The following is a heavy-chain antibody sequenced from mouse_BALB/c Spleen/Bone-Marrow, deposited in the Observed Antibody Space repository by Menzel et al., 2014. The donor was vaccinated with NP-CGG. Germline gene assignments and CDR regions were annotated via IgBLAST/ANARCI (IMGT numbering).Heavy chain of an antibody. Sequence: QVQLQQSGAELVKPGASVKLSCKASGYTFTSYWMHWVKQRPGQGLEWIGEIDPSDSYTNYNQKFKGKATLTVDKSSSTAYMQLSSLPSEDSSAYNCAPRLDYCGQGTTLTVSS. CDR1: GYTFTSYW. CDR3: APRLDY. CDR2: IDPSDSYT. V-gene: IGHV1-69*02. J-gene: IGHJ2*01.